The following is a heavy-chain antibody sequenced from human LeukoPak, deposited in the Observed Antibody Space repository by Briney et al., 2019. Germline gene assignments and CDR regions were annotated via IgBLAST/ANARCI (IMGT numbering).Heavy chain of an antibody. D-gene: IGHD2-15*01. CDR3: VKEGYCSGGSCYPRVDY. J-gene: IGHJ4*02. CDR2: ISSNGGST. V-gene: IGHV3-64D*06. CDR1: GFTFSSYA. Sequence: GGSLRLSCSASGFTFSSYAMHWVRQAAGKGLEYVSAISSNGGSTYYADSVKGRFTISRDNSKNTLYLQMSSLRAEDTAVYYCVKEGYCSGGSCYPRVDYWGQGTLVTVSS.